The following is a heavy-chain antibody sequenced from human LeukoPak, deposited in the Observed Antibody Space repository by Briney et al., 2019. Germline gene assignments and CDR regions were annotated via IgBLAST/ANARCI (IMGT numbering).Heavy chain of an antibody. Sequence: GSLRLSCAASGFTFSSYAMHWVRQAPGKGLEYVSAISSNGGSTYYADSVKGRFTISRDNSKNTLYLQMSSLRAEDTAVYYCVKGLYVVYQGFDYWGQGTLVTVSS. V-gene: IGHV3-64D*06. CDR1: GFTFSSYA. D-gene: IGHD2-8*02. CDR2: ISSNGGST. CDR3: VKGLYVVYQGFDY. J-gene: IGHJ4*02.